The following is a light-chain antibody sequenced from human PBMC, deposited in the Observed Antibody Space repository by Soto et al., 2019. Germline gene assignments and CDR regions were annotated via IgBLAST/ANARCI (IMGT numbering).Light chain of an antibody. CDR1: QDISNY. CDR3: QQYDNLRVKYT. Sequence: DIQMTQSPSSLSASVGDRVTITCQASQDISNYLNWYQQKPGKAPKLLIYDASNLETGVPSRFSGSGSGTDFTFTISSLQPEDIATYYCQQYDNLRVKYTFGQGTKLEIK. J-gene: IGKJ2*01. CDR2: DAS. V-gene: IGKV1-33*01.